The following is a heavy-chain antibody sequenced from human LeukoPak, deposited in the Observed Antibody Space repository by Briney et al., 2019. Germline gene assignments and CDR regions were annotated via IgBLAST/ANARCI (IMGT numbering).Heavy chain of an antibody. CDR3: ARHARYFDL. J-gene: IGHJ2*01. V-gene: IGHV4-59*08. CDR1: GGSISSYY. Sequence: PSETLSLTCTVSGGSISSYYWTWIRQPPGKGLEWIGYITYSWTTHYNPSLMSRVTISLAMSKNQFSLNLRSVTASDTAVYYCARHARYFDLWGRGALVTVSS. CDR2: ITYSWTT.